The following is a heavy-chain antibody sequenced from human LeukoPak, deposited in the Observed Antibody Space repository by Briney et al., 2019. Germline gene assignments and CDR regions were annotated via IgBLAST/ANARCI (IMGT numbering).Heavy chain of an antibody. Sequence: SETLSLTCTVSGGSISSYYWSWIRQPPGKGLEWIGYIYCSGSTNYNPSLKSRVTISVDTSKNQFSLKLSSVTAADTAVYYCARVDARPRHYSNYHFDYWGQGTLVTVSS. CDR1: GGSISSYY. D-gene: IGHD4-11*01. CDR2: IYCSGST. V-gene: IGHV4-59*01. J-gene: IGHJ4*02. CDR3: ARVDARPRHYSNYHFDY.